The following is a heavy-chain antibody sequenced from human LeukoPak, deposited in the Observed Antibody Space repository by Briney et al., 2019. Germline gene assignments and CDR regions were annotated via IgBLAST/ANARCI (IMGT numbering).Heavy chain of an antibody. Sequence: ASVKVSCKASGGTFSSYAISWVRQAPGQGLEWMGRIIPILGIANYAQKFQGRATITADKSTSTAYMELSSLRSEDTAVYYCARGGVYDSSGYMDYWGQGTLVTVSS. CDR2: IIPILGIA. CDR3: ARGGVYDSSGYMDY. J-gene: IGHJ4*02. D-gene: IGHD3-22*01. V-gene: IGHV1-69*04. CDR1: GGTFSSYA.